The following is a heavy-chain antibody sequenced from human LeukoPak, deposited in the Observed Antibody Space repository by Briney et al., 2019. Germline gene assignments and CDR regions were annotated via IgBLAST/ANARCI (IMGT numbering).Heavy chain of an antibody. Sequence: AETLSLTCRVSGGSISTYYWSWVRQTPGKGLEWIGYVYDIGTTNYNPSLEGRVTISSDTSKNQFSLNLRSVNASGTAIYYCARHGGSLGYFDYWGQGTLVTVSS. V-gene: IGHV4-59*08. J-gene: IGHJ4*02. CDR2: VYDIGTT. CDR3: ARHGGSLGYFDY. D-gene: IGHD1-26*01. CDR1: GGSISTYY.